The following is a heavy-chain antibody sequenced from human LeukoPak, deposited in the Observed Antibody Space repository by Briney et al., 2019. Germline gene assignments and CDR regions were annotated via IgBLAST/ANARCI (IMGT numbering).Heavy chain of an antibody. V-gene: IGHV4-30-4*01. J-gene: IGHJ1*01. Sequence: SQTLSLTCTVSGGSISSGDYYWSWIRQPPGKGLEWIGYIYYSGSTYYNPSLESRVTISVDTSKNQFSLKLSSVTAADTAVYYCARDWDYYDSSGDAWGQGTLVTVSS. CDR2: IYYSGST. CDR1: GGSISSGDYY. D-gene: IGHD3-22*01. CDR3: ARDWDYYDSSGDA.